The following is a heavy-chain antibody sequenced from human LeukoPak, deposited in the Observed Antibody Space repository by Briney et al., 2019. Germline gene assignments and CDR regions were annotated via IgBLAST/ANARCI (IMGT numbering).Heavy chain of an antibody. Sequence: SETPSLTCKVSGGSISSYNWGWIRQPAGKGLEWIGRIYRNGNTDYNPSLKSRLTMSVDTTTNHFSLKLSSVTAADTAVYYCAREGAFDINWFDSWGQGALVTVPS. V-gene: IGHV4-4*07. CDR1: GGSISSYN. CDR2: IYRNGNT. CDR3: AREGAFDINWFDS. J-gene: IGHJ5*01. D-gene: IGHD3-9*01.